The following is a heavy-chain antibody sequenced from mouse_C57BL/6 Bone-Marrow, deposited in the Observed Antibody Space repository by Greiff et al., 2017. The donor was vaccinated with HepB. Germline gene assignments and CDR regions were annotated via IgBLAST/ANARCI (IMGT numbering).Heavy chain of an antibody. CDR1: GYTFTDYY. CDR3: ASYGNYAWFAY. Sequence: VQLQQSGPVLVKPGASVKMSCKASGYTFTDYYMNWVKQSHGKSLEWIGVINPYNGGTSYNQKFKGKATLTVDKYSSTAYMELNSLTSEDSAVYYCASYGNYAWFAYWGQGTLVTVSA. D-gene: IGHD2-1*01. CDR2: INPYNGGT. V-gene: IGHV1-19*01. J-gene: IGHJ3*01.